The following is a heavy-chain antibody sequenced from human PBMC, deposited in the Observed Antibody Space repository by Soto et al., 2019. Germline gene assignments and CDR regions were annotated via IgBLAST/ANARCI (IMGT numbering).Heavy chain of an antibody. CDR1: GDSVSSHSAA. V-gene: IGHV6-1*01. J-gene: IGHJ6*02. D-gene: IGHD6-6*01. CDR2: TYYRSKWYN. CDR3: ARIDVAYSSSSHYYYGMDV. Sequence: SQTLSLTCAISGDSVSSHSAAWNWSRQSPSRGLEWLGRTYYRSKWYNDYAVSVKSRITINPDTSKNQFSLQLNSVTPEDTAVYYCARIDVAYSSSSHYYYGMDVWGQGTTVTVSS.